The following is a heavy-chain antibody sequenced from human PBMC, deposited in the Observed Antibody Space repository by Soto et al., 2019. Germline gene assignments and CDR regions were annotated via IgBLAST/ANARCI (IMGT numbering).Heavy chain of an antibody. Sequence: PGGSLRLSCAASGFTFSRYNMNWLLQAPGKGLEWVSYISSSGSTIYYADSVKGRFTISRDNAKNSLYLQMNSLRAEDTAVYYCARGSSNYYCYYYYMDVWGKGTTVTVSS. CDR1: GFTFSRYN. CDR3: ARGSSNYYCYYYYMDV. D-gene: IGHD1-1*01. CDR2: ISSSGSTI. V-gene: IGHV3-48*04. J-gene: IGHJ6*03.